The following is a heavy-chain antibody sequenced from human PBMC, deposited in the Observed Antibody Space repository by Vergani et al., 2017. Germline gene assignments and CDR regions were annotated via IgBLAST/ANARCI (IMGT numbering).Heavy chain of an antibody. CDR2: IYPADSDT. CDR3: ARHTTYTDS. J-gene: IGHJ4*02. V-gene: IGHV5-51*01. CDR1: EYSFGNYW. Sequence: EVELVQSGPEMRKPGESLKISCKGSEYSFGNYWIGWVRQMPGKGLEWMGIIYPADSDTRYSPSFQGQVTILADKSISTAFLQWDSLKASDTALDYCARHTTYTDSWGQGTLVTVSS. D-gene: IGHD1-1*01.